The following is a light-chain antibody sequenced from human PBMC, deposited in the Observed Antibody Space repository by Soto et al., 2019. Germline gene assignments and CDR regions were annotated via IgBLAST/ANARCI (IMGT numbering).Light chain of an antibody. CDR2: DAS. V-gene: IGKV3-11*01. Sequence: EVVMTQSPDTLSVSPGETVTLSCRASQSVRSKLAWYQQKPGQAPRLLIYDASNRATGIPARFSGSGSGTDFTLTISSLEPEDFAVYYCQQRSNWPPITFGQGTRLEIK. J-gene: IGKJ5*01. CDR1: QSVRSK. CDR3: QQRSNWPPIT.